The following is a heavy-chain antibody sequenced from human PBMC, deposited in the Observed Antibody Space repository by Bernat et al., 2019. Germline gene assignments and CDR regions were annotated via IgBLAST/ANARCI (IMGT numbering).Heavy chain of an antibody. Sequence: QVQLVESGGGVVQPGRSLRLSCAASGFTFSSYGMHWVRQAPGKGLEWVAVIWYDGSNKYYADSVKGRFTISRDNSKNTLYLQMNSLRAEDTAVYYCARDRYYGSGSYGVDYWGQGTLVTVSS. D-gene: IGHD3-10*01. CDR3: ARDRYYGSGSYGVDY. CDR2: IWYDGSNK. V-gene: IGHV3-33*01. CDR1: GFTFSSYG. J-gene: IGHJ4*02.